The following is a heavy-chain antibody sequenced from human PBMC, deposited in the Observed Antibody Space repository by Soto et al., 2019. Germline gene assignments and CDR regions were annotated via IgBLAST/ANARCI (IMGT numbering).Heavy chain of an antibody. CDR2: INHSGST. CDR1: GGSFSGYY. V-gene: IGHV4-34*01. CDR3: ASGTLRLLGAFDI. D-gene: IGHD3-16*01. J-gene: IGHJ3*02. Sequence: QVQLQQWGAGLLKPSETLSLSCAVYGGSFSGYYWTWIRQPPGKGLEWLGEINHSGSTYYNPSLKSRVTISVDTAKNQFSLKLNSVTAADTAVYYCASGTLRLLGAFDIWGQGTMVTVS.